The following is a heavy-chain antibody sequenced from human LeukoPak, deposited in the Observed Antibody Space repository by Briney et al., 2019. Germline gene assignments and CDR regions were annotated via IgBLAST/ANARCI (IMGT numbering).Heavy chain of an antibody. CDR2: IRYDGSNK. Sequence: PGGSLRLSCAASGFTFSSYGMHWVRQAPGKGLEWVAFIRYDGSNKYYADSVKGRFTISRDNSKNTLYLQMNSLRAEDTAVYYCAKDFYDSSGFQNWFDPWGQGTLVTVSS. CDR1: GFTFSSYG. V-gene: IGHV3-30*02. CDR3: AKDFYDSSGFQNWFDP. J-gene: IGHJ5*02. D-gene: IGHD3-22*01.